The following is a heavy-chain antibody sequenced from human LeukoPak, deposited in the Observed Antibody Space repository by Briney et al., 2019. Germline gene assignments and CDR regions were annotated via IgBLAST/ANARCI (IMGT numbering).Heavy chain of an antibody. D-gene: IGHD6-25*01. CDR1: GYTFGDYG. CDR2: ISVFSGTT. J-gene: IGHJ4*02. CDR3: ARDVSRGYMDL. Sequence: ASVKVSCKASGYTFGDYGVTWVRQAPGQGLEWMGWISVFSGTTTYAEGFQGRLTMSTDSSTGTAYMEIRSLRPDDTAVYFCARDVSRGYMDLWGQGSLVTVAS. V-gene: IGHV1-18*01.